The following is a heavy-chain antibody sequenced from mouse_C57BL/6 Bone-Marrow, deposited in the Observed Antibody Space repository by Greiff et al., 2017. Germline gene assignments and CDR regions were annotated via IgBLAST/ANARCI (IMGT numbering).Heavy chain of an antibody. V-gene: IGHV7-3*01. Sequence: EVKLVESGGGLVQPGGSLSLSCAASGFTFTDYYMSWVRQPPGKALEWLGFIRNKANGYTTECGAPVKGRFTISRDNSQSNLYLQMDALRAEDSASDYCASYCSGSCYWYFEVWGTGTTVTVSS. D-gene: IGHD1-1*01. CDR3: ASYCSGSCYWYFEV. J-gene: IGHJ1*03. CDR2: IRNKANGYTT. CDR1: GFTFTDYY.